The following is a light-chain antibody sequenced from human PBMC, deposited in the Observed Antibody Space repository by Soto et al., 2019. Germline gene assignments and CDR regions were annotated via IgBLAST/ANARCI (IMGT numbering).Light chain of an antibody. V-gene: IGLV7-46*01. CDR2: ETS. CDR3: MVFYSGDVV. J-gene: IGLJ7*02. Sequence: QAVVTQEPSLTVSPGGTVTLTCDSSSGPVTRGHFPYGFQQKPGQAPRTLIYETSNKHSWTPARFSGSLLGGKAALTLSGGEREGGAEDYCMVFYSGDVVFGGGTPLTAL. CDR1: SGPVTRGHF.